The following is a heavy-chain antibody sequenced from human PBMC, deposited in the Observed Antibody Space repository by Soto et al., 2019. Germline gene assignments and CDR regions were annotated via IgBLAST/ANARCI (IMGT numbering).Heavy chain of an antibody. CDR1: GFTLSSYW. Sequence: GSLRLSCAASGFTLSSYWMHWVRQAPEKGMGWVSRINSDGSSTSYADSVKGRFTISRDNAKNTLYLQMNSLRAEDTAVYYCARVSRHLLVPENAFVIWGQGTMVTVS. V-gene: IGHV3-74*01. CDR2: INSDGSST. CDR3: ARVSRHLLVPENAFVI. D-gene: IGHD6-13*01. J-gene: IGHJ3*02.